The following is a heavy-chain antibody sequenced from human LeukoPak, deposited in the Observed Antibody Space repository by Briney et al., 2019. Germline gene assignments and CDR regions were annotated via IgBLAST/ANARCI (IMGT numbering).Heavy chain of an antibody. CDR2: IYDSGST. CDR1: GASINSYY. Sequence: PSETLSLTCTVSGASINSYYWSWIRPPPGKGLEWIGCIYDSGSTDYNPSLKSRVTISVDTSKNQFSLKLTSVTAADTAMYYCARTSSSWLWGQGTLVTVSS. CDR3: ARTSSSWL. J-gene: IGHJ4*02. D-gene: IGHD6-13*01. V-gene: IGHV4-59*01.